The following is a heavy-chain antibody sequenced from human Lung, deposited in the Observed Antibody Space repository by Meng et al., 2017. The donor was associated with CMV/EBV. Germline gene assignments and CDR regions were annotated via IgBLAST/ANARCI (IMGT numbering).Heavy chain of an antibody. J-gene: IGHJ6*02. CDR3: AREQGAMGGNYYYAMDV. Sequence: GGSLRLSCAASGFIFSNYWMTWVRQAPGKGLEWVANIKEDGSEKSYVDSVKGRFTISRDNAKNSLSLEMNSLRAEDMAVYYCAREQGAMGGNYYYAMDVWGHGXTVTVSS. V-gene: IGHV3-7*01. CDR2: IKEDGSEK. CDR1: GFIFSNYW. D-gene: IGHD3-10*01.